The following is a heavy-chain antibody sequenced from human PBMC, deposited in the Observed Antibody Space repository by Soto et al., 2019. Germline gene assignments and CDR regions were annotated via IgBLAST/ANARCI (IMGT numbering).Heavy chain of an antibody. Sequence: ASVKVSCKASGYTFTSYDINWVRQATGQGLEWMGWMNPNSGNTGYAQKFQGRVTMTRNTSIGTAYMELSSLRSEDTAVYYCARGYYYDSGIDYWGQGTLVTVSS. CDR1: GYTFTSYD. CDR2: MNPNSGNT. D-gene: IGHD3-22*01. J-gene: IGHJ4*02. CDR3: ARGYYYDSGIDY. V-gene: IGHV1-8*01.